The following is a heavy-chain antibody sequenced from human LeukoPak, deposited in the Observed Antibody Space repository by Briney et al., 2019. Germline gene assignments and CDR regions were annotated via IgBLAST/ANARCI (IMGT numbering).Heavy chain of an antibody. CDR2: FNPNSGDT. CDR1: GHTFTAYY. D-gene: IGHD3-10*01. Sequence: ASLKISCKPSGHTFTAYYMHCLLQAPLQGLEWMRWFNPNSGDTHYAQKFQGRVTMTRDTPISKAYMELSRLRSDDTAVYYWARGRITMVRGATAPGYWGQGTLVTVSS. J-gene: IGHJ4*02. CDR3: ARGRITMVRGATAPGY. V-gene: IGHV1-2*02.